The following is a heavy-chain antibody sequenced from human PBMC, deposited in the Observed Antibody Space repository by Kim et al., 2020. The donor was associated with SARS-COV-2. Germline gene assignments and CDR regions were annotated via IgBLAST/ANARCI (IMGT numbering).Heavy chain of an antibody. Sequence: GGSLRLSCAASGFTFSSYGMHWVRQAPGKGLEWVAVISYDGSNKYYADSVKGRFTISRDNSKNTLYLQMNSLRAEDTAVYYCAKDREKGHYDFWSGYYKPYYYYGMDVWGQGTTVTVSS. V-gene: IGHV3-30*18. CDR3: AKDREKGHYDFWSGYYKPYYYYGMDV. CDR1: GFTFSSYG. D-gene: IGHD3-3*01. J-gene: IGHJ6*02. CDR2: ISYDGSNK.